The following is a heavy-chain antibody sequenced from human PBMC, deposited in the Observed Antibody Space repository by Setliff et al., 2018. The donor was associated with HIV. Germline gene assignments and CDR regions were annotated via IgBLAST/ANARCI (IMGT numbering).Heavy chain of an antibody. J-gene: IGHJ6*02. D-gene: IGHD2-2*01. CDR2: VYYSGST. V-gene: IGHV4-39*01. CDR1: GGSISSSSYY. CDR3: ARIPQLLDYAMDV. Sequence: PSETLSLTCTVSGGSISSSSYYWGWIRQPPGKGLEWIGNVYYSGSTYYNPSLKSRVTISVDTSKNQFSLKLTSVTAADTAVYYCARIPQLLDYAMDVWGQGTTVTVSS.